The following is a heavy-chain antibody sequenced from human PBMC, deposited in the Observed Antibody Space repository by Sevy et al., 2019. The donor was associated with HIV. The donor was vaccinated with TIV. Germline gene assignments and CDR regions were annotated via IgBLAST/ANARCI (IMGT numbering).Heavy chain of an antibody. J-gene: IGHJ6*02. CDR2: ISSSSSYI. Sequence: GGSLRLSCAASGFTFSSYSMNWVRQAPGKGLEWVSSISSSSSYIYYADSVKGRFTISRDNAKNSLYLQMNSLRAEDTAVYYCARDLMTTVVTPSVDYYYYGMDVWGQGTTVTVSS. CDR3: ARDLMTTVVTPSVDYYYYGMDV. CDR1: GFTFSSYS. D-gene: IGHD4-17*01. V-gene: IGHV3-21*01.